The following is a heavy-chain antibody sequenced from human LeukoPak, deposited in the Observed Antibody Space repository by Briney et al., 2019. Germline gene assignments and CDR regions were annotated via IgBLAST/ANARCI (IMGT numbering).Heavy chain of an antibody. CDR1: GFTFSSYG. CDR3: AKDLEDYPQYYYYGMDV. V-gene: IGHV3-30*18. D-gene: IGHD3-16*01. J-gene: IGHJ6*02. CDR2: ISYDGSNK. Sequence: GGSLRLSCAASGFTFSSYGMHWVRQAPGKGLEWVAVISYDGSNKYYADSVKGRFTISRDNSKNTLYLQMNSLRAEDTAVYYCAKDLEDYPQYYYYGMDVWGQGTTVTVSS.